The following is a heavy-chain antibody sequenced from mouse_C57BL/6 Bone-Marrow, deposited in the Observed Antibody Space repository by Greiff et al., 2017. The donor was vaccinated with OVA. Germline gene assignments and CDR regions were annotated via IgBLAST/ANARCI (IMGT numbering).Heavy chain of an antibody. D-gene: IGHD2-4*01. CDR3: ARSSYDYDDVPRYFDV. V-gene: IGHV1-18*01. CDR2: INPNNGGT. Sequence: EVQLQQSGPELVKPGASVKIPCKASGYTFTDYNMDWVKQSHGKSLEWIGDINPNNGGTIYNQKFKGKATLTVDKSSSTAYMELRSLTSEDTAVYYCARSSYDYDDVPRYFDVWGTGTTVTVSS. J-gene: IGHJ1*03. CDR1: GYTFTDYN.